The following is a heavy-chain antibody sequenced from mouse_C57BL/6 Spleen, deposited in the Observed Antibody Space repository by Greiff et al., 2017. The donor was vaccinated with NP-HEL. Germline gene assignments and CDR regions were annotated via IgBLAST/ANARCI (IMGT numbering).Heavy chain of an antibody. Sequence: QVQLQQSGAELVKPGASVKLSCKASGYTFTSYWMHWVKQRPGQGLEWIGMIHPNSGSTNYNEKFKSKATLTVDKSSSTAYMQLSSLTSEDSAVYYCGEDYDVYAMDYWGQGTSVTVSS. CDR2: IHPNSGST. V-gene: IGHV1-64*01. CDR3: GEDYDVYAMDY. CDR1: GYTFTSYW. D-gene: IGHD2-4*01. J-gene: IGHJ4*01.